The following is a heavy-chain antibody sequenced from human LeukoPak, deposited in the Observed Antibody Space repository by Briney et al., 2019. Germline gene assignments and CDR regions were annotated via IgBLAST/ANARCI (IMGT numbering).Heavy chain of an antibody. J-gene: IGHJ4*02. V-gene: IGHV3-23*01. D-gene: IGHD3-16*02. Sequence: HAGGSLRLSCAASGFTFSSYAMSWVRQAPGQGPEWVSGISGHSDSTYHADSVKGRFTISRDNPKNTLYLQMNSLRAEDTAVYYCAGYVWGTYRYTNYWGQGTLVTVSS. CDR1: GFTFSSYA. CDR2: ISGHSDST. CDR3: AGYVWGTYRYTNY.